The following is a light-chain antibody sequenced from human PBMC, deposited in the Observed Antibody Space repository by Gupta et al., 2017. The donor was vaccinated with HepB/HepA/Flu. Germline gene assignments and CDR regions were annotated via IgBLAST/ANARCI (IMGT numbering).Light chain of an antibody. CDR2: QDI. V-gene: IGLV3-1*01. J-gene: IGLJ1*01. CDR3: QAWDSRTALYV. CDR1: KLGDKY. Sequence: SYDLTQPLSVSVSPGQTASITCSGDKLGDKYASWYQQKPGQSPVLVIYQDIKRPSGIPERFSGSNSGNTATLTISGTQAMDEADYYCQAWDSRTALYVFGTGTKVTVL.